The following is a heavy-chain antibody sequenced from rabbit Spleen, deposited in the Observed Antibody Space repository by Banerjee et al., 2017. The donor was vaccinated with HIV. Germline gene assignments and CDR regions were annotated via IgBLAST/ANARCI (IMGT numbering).Heavy chain of an antibody. D-gene: IGHD1-1*01. CDR1: GFSFSSSDY. J-gene: IGHJ4*01. CDR3: ARDLDGVIGWNFGW. V-gene: IGHV1S40*01. CDR2: IVGGSSDFT. Sequence: QSLEESGGGLVQPEGSLALTCKASGFSFSSSDYMCWVRQAPGKGLEWISCIVGGSSDFTYSATWAKGRFTISKASSTTVTLQMTSLTAADTATYFCARDLDGVIGWNFGWWGQGTLVTVS.